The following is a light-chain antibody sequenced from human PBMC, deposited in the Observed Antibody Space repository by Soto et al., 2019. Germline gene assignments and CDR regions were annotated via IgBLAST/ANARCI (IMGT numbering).Light chain of an antibody. J-gene: IGLJ2*01. CDR1: SSDVGSYNL. CDR3: CSYAGSSTFYVV. V-gene: IGLV2-23*03. CDR2: EGS. Sequence: QSALTQPASVSGSPGQSITISCTGTSSDVGSYNLVSWYQQHQGKAPKLMIYEGSKRPSGVSNRFSGSKSGNSASLTIPGLHAEDEADYYCCSYAGSSTFYVVFGGGTKVTVL.